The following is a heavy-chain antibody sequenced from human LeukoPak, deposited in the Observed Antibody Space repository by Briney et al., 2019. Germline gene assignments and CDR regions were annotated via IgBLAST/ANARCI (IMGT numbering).Heavy chain of an antibody. Sequence: SETLSLTCAVYGGSFSGYYSSWIRQPPGKGLEWIGEINHSGSTNYNPSLKSRVTISVDTSKNQFSLKLSSVTAADTAVYYCAIVVGSDAFDIWGQGTMVTVSS. CDR3: AIVVGSDAFDI. J-gene: IGHJ3*02. D-gene: IGHD1-26*01. V-gene: IGHV4-34*01. CDR1: GGSFSGYY. CDR2: INHSGST.